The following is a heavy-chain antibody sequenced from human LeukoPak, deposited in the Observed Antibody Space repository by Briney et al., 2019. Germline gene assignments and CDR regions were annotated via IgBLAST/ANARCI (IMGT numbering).Heavy chain of an antibody. CDR2: IKYDESEK. V-gene: IGHV3-7*04. CDR3: ARDDGGDNNWGSIDY. D-gene: IGHD3-16*01. CDR1: GFTFTNYW. Sequence: GGSLRLSCAASGFTFTNYWMIWVRQAPGKGLEWVANIKYDESEKYYVDSVKGRFTVSRDNAKNSLYFQMSSLRPEDTGVYYCARDDGGDNNWGSIDYWGQGTLVTVSS. J-gene: IGHJ4*02.